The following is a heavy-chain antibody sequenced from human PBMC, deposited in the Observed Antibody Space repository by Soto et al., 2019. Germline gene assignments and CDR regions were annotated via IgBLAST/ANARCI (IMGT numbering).Heavy chain of an antibody. D-gene: IGHD6-13*01. Sequence: QVQLVQSGAEVKKPGASVKVSCKASGYTFTSYGISWVRQAPGQGLEWMGWISAYNGNTNYAQKLQGRDTMTTDTSTSTAYMELRSLRSDDTAVYYCARNLAAAGRDNWFDPWGQGTLVTVSS. V-gene: IGHV1-18*01. J-gene: IGHJ5*02. CDR2: ISAYNGNT. CDR1: GYTFTSYG. CDR3: ARNLAAAGRDNWFDP.